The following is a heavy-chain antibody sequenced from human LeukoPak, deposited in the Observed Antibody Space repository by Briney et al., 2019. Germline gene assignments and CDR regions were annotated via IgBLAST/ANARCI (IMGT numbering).Heavy chain of an antibody. J-gene: IGHJ4*02. CDR2: ISSSGSTI. CDR1: GFTFSGYE. Sequence: PGGSLRLSXAASGFTFSGYEMNWVGQAPGKGLEWVSYISSSGSTIYYADSVKGRFTISRDNAKNSLYLQMNSLRAEDTAVYYCAENYENLGFGGQGTLVTVSS. D-gene: IGHD3-10*01. CDR3: AENYENLGF. V-gene: IGHV3-48*03.